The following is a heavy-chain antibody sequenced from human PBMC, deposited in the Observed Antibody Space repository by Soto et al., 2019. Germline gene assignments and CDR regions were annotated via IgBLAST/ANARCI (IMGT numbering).Heavy chain of an antibody. Sequence: GGSLRLSCEVSGFTFSNFWMTWVRQAPGKGLEWVATLNHDGSEKYYVDFVKGRFTISRDNAKNSVFLQMNSLRGEDTAVYYCATYYAILTGSRYEYWGRGTLVTVSS. V-gene: IGHV3-7*03. D-gene: IGHD3-9*01. CDR3: ATYYAILTGSRYEY. CDR1: GFTFSNFW. CDR2: LNHDGSEK. J-gene: IGHJ4*02.